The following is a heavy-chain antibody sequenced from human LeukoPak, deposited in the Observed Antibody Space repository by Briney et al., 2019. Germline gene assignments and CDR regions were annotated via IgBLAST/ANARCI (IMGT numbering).Heavy chain of an antibody. J-gene: IGHJ4*02. D-gene: IGHD3-10*01. Sequence: GGSLRLSCAASGNYWMHWVRQAPGKGLVWVSSISGRGGSTSYADSVKGRFTISRDNSRSTLYLQMNSLRPEDTAIYYCAREGYYGSGSPPSLYFDYWGQGTLVTVSS. CDR1: GNYW. V-gene: IGHV3-74*01. CDR2: ISGRGGST. CDR3: AREGYYGSGSPPSLYFDY.